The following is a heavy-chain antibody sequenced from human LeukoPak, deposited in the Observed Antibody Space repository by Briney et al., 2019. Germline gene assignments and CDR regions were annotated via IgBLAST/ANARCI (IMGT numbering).Heavy chain of an antibody. V-gene: IGHV3-53*05. Sequence: ETLSLTCTVSGGSISSSSYYWGWIRQPPGKGLEGVSVIYSGGSTYYADSVKGRFTISRDNSKNTLYLQMNSLRAEDTAVYYCARDPWLVPHAFDIWGQGTMVTVSS. CDR1: GGSISSSSYY. J-gene: IGHJ3*02. CDR3: ARDPWLVPHAFDI. CDR2: IYSGGST. D-gene: IGHD6-19*01.